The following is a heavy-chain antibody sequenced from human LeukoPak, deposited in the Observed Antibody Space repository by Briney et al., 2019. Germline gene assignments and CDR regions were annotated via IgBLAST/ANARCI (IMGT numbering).Heavy chain of an antibody. CDR1: GFTLSMYW. CDR3: AKDGREYSSSWYGLDY. D-gene: IGHD6-13*01. V-gene: IGHV3-23*01. Sequence: GGSLRLSCAASGFTLSMYWMNWVRQAPGEGLEWVSSITTSGGNTYYADSVKGRFTISRDNSKNTLYLQMNSLRAEDTAVYYCAKDGREYSSSWYGLDYWGQGALVTVSS. J-gene: IGHJ4*02. CDR2: ITTSGGNT.